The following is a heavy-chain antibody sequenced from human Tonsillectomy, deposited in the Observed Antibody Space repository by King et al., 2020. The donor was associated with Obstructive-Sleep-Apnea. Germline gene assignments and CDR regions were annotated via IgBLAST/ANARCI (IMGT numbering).Heavy chain of an antibody. CDR2: ISYDGSNQ. CDR3: ASGYYPDY. CDR1: GFIFSSYA. V-gene: IGHV3-30*04. Sequence: VQLVESGGGVVQPGRSLRLSCAASGFIFSSYAMHWVRQAPGKGLEWVAVISYDGSNQYYAKSVKGRFTVSRDNSKNTLYLQMNSLRAEDTAVYYCASGYYPDYWGQGILVTVSS. J-gene: IGHJ4*02. D-gene: IGHD2/OR15-2a*01.